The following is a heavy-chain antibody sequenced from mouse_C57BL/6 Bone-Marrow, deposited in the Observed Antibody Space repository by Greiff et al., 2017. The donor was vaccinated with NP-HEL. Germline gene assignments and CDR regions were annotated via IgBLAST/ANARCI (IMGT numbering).Heavy chain of an antibody. D-gene: IGHD2-3*01. V-gene: IGHV1-54*01. J-gene: IGHJ3*01. CDR1: GYAFTNYL. CDR3: AREDGYYVRFAY. Sequence: VMLVESGAELVRPGTSVKVSCKASGYAFTNYLIEWVKQRPGQGLEWIGVINPGSGGTNYNEKFKGKATLTADKSSSTAYMQLSSLTSEDSAVYFCAREDGYYVRFAYWGQGTLVTVSA. CDR2: INPGSGGT.